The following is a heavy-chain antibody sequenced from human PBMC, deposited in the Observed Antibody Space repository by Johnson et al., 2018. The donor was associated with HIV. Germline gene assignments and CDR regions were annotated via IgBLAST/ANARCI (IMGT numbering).Heavy chain of an antibody. Sequence: VQLVESGGGVVQPGRSLRLSCAASGFTFSSYAMHWVRQAPGKGLEWVSGISGGGGTTYYADSVKGRFTISRDNSKNTLYVQMNSLRPEDTAVYYCAKDRIWGDRWGLSAFDVWGQGTMVTLSS. CDR3: AKDRIWGDRWGLSAFDV. CDR1: GFTFSSYA. V-gene: IGHV3-23*04. CDR2: ISGGGGTT. J-gene: IGHJ3*01. D-gene: IGHD3-16*01.